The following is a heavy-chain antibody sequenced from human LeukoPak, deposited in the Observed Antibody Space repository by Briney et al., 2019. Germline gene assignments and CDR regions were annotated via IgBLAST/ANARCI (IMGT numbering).Heavy chain of an antibody. V-gene: IGHV3-23*01. Sequence: GGSLRLSCAASGFTFSNYVVHWVRQAPGKGLEWVSAISGSGGSTYYADSVKGRFTISRDNSKNTLYLQMNSLRAEDTAVYYCATVTDENDYWGQGTLVTVSS. CDR2: ISGSGGST. D-gene: IGHD4-17*01. CDR3: ATVTDENDY. J-gene: IGHJ4*02. CDR1: GFTFSNYV.